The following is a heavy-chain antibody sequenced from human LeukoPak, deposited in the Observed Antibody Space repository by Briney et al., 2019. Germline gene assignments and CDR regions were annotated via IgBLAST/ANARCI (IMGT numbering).Heavy chain of an antibody. V-gene: IGHV4-38-2*01. J-gene: IGHJ6*04. CDR1: GYFISSGYY. Sequence: PSETLSLTCAVSGYFISSGYYWGWIRQPPGKGLEWIGSIYHSGSTYYNPSLKSRVTISVDTSKNQFSLKLSSVTAADTAVYYCARQLRYFDWPKPLDVWGKGTTVTVSS. CDR2: IYHSGST. D-gene: IGHD3-9*01. CDR3: ARQLRYFDWPKPLDV.